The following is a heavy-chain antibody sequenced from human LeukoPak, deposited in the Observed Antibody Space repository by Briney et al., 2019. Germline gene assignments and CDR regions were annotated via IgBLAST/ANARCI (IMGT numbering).Heavy chain of an antibody. CDR2: INPNSGGT. J-gene: IGHJ6*03. CDR3: ARAYYDFWSGYYTASYYYYYMDV. V-gene: IGHV1-2*02. Sequence: GASVKVSCKASGYTFTVYYMHWVRQAPGQGREWMGWINPNSGGTNYAQKFQGRVTMTTDTSISTAYMELSRLRSDDPAVYYCARAYYDFWSGYYTASYYYYYMDVWGKGTTVTVSS. D-gene: IGHD3-3*01. CDR1: GYTFTVYY.